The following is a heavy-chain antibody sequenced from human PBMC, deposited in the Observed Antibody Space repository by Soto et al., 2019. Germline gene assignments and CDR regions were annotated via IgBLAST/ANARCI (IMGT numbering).Heavy chain of an antibody. CDR3: ARGGIAAAAPPDY. CDR1: GGSISSGGYY. CDR2: IYYSGRT. V-gene: IGHV4-31*03. J-gene: IGHJ4*02. D-gene: IGHD6-13*01. Sequence: QVQLQESGPGLVKPSQTLSLTCTVSGGSISSGGYYWSWIRQHPGKGLEWIGYIYYSGRTYYNRSLKSRVTISVDTSTNQFSLKLSSVTAADTAVYYCARGGIAAAAPPDYWGQGTLVTVSS.